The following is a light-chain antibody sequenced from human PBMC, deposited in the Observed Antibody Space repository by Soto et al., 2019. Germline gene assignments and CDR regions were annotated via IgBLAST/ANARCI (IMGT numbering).Light chain of an antibody. Sequence: DIQMTQSPSSLSASLGDRVTITCRASQNIDNYLNWYQHKPGKAPKLLIYATSTLQSGGPARFSGSGSGTAVTLTISTLQAEDFSTLFCQESYSTPAVSFGGGTKVEIK. CDR2: ATS. CDR1: QNIDNY. V-gene: IGKV1-39*01. J-gene: IGKJ4*01. CDR3: QESYSTPAVS.